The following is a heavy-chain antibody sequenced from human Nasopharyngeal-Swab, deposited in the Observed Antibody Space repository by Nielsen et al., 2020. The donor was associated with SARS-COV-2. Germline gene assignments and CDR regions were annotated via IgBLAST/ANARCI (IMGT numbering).Heavy chain of an antibody. V-gene: IGHV3-73*01. CDR3: TTDFYFDY. CDR1: GFIFSASA. J-gene: IGHJ4*02. Sequence: GESLKISCAASGFIFSASAIHWVRQASGKGLEWVGRIGDKEHNYATTYGASVQGRFTISRDDSKNTAFLQMDGLKTEDTALYYCTTDFYFDYRGQGALVTVSS. CDR2: IGDKEHNYAT.